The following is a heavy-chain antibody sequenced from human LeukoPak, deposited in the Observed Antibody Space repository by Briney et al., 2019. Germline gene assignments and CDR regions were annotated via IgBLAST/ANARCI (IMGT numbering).Heavy chain of an antibody. D-gene: IGHD3-9*01. J-gene: IGHJ4*02. CDR2: IKTKTDGGTT. CDR3: TSIFRDY. V-gene: IGHV3-15*01. Sequence: PGGSLRLSCAASGFTFSDAWMTWVRQAPGKGLEWLGRIKTKTDGGTTDYAAPVKGRFTTSRDDSRDTLYLQMNSLKTEDSAVYYCTSIFRDYWGQGTLVTVSS. CDR1: GFTFSDAW.